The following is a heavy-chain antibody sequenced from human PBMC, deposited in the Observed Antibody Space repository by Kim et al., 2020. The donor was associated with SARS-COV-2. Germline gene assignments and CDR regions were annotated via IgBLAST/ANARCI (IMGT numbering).Heavy chain of an antibody. V-gene: IGHV4-31*02. CDR3: ARDCSGGSCYSSFDY. D-gene: IGHD2-15*01. J-gene: IGHJ4*02. Sequence: PSRESRVTISVDTSKSQFSLLLSSVTAADTAVYYCARDCSGGSCYSSFDYWGQGTLVTVSS.